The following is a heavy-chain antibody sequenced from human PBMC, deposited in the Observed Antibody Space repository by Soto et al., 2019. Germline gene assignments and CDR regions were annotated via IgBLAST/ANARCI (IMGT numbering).Heavy chain of an antibody. V-gene: IGHV3-9*01. Sequence: GGSLRLSCAASGFTFDDYAMHWVRQAPGKGLEWVSGISWNSGSIGYADSVKGRFTISRDNAKNSLYLQMNSLRAEDTALYYCAKDFLESGGLPHYYYYMDVWGKGTTVTVSS. CDR1: GFTFDDYA. D-gene: IGHD2-15*01. J-gene: IGHJ6*03. CDR2: ISWNSGSI. CDR3: AKDFLESGGLPHYYYYMDV.